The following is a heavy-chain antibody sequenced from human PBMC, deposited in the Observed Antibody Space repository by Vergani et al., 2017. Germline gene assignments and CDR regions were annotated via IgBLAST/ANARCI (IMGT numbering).Heavy chain of an antibody. CDR2: IYYSGST. CDR3: ARHSTVEWLVKLGWIDP. J-gene: IGHJ5*02. CDR1: GASIRSSNYY. V-gene: IGHV4-39*01. D-gene: IGHD6-19*01. Sequence: QLQLQESGPGLVKPSATLSLTCSVSGASIRSSNYYWGLLRQPPGKGLEWIARIYYSGSTYYNPSLKSRVTISVDTAKNQFCLKLSSVTAADTAVYFCARHSTVEWLVKLGWIDPWGQGILVTVSS.